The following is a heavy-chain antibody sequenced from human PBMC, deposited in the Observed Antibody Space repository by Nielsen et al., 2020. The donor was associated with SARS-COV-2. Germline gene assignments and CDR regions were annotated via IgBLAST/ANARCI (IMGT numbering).Heavy chain of an antibody. D-gene: IGHD3-16*01. CDR2: IYSGDSDT. CDR3: ARQGILGRGNCWFDP. CDR1: GYSFTSYW. V-gene: IGHV5-51*01. Sequence: GESLKISCKGSGYSFTSYWIGWVRQMPGKGLEWMGIIYSGDSDTRYSPSFQGQVTISADKSISTAYLQWSSLKASDTAMYYCARQGILGRGNCWFDPWGQGTLVTVSS. J-gene: IGHJ5*02.